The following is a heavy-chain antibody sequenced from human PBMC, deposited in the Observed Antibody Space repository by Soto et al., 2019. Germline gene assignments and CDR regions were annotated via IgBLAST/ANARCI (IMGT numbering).Heavy chain of an antibody. D-gene: IGHD6-13*01. V-gene: IGHV3-74*01. CDR2: IKSDGRST. Sequence: PGGSLRLSCAASGFTFSSYWMHWVRQAPGKGLVWVSYIKSDGRSTIYADSVKGRFTISRDNAKNTLYLQMNSLRAEDTAVHYCARSSSSWAGVDHWGQGTLVTVSS. CDR3: ARSSSSWAGVDH. J-gene: IGHJ4*02. CDR1: GFTFSSYW.